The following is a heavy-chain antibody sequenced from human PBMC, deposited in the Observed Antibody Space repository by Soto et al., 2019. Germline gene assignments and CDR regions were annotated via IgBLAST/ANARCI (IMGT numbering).Heavy chain of an antibody. CDR2: VSPSGST. D-gene: IGHD5-18*01. V-gene: IGHV4-34*01. CDR3: ARGKPSVYRASPRNFFYYGLDG. Sequence: SATLSLTCAAFRPSIVAHYWAWIRHSQDKAPEWTGEVSPSGSTDYNPSLKSRLTLSLDSSTNQFSLKVASVTAADPAVYSCARGKPSVYRASPRNFFYYGLDGWRQGNTVTV. J-gene: IGHJ6*02. CDR1: RPSIVAHY.